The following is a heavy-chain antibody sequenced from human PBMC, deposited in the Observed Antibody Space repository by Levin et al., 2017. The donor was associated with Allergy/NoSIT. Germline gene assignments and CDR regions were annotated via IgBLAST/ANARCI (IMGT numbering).Heavy chain of an antibody. CDR3: ARGYSNGWYDVLDI. CDR1: GYTLTDYY. Sequence: ASVKVSCKTFGYTLTDYYMYWVRQAPGQGLEWMGWINPASGGTNYPQKFQGRVTMTRDTSISTAYMDLTSLTSDDTAVYYCARGYSNGWYDVLDIWGQGTMVTVSS. V-gene: IGHV1-2*02. D-gene: IGHD6-19*01. CDR2: INPASGGT. J-gene: IGHJ3*02.